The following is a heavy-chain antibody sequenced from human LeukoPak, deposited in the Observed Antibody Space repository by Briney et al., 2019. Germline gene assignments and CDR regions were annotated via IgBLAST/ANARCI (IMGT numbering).Heavy chain of an antibody. J-gene: IGHJ6*03. D-gene: IGHD5-18*01. V-gene: IGHV1-46*01. CDR1: GYTFTSYY. CDR3: ARDGIQNRVYYYYYMDV. Sequence: ASVKVSCKASGYTFTSYYMHWVRQAPGQGLEWMGIINPSGGSTSYAQKSQGRVTMTRDMSTSTVYMELSSLRSEDTAVYYCARDGIQNRVYYYYYMDVWGKGTTVTVSS. CDR2: INPSGGST.